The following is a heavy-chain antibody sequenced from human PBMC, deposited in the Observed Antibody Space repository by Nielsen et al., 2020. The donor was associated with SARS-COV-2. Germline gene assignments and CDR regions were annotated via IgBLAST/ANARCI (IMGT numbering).Heavy chain of an antibody. D-gene: IGHD6-13*01. Sequence: SETLSLTCTVSGGSINRDHWCWVRQPPGKGLEWVGHNGGSSSYNPSLRSRLTMSIDTSKNQFSLQLDSVTAADTAVYFCAVYSQYTSSLNWFDPWGHGVLVTVSS. J-gene: IGHJ5*02. V-gene: IGHV4-59*08. CDR1: GGSINRDH. CDR2: NGGSS. CDR3: AVYSQYTSSLNWFDP.